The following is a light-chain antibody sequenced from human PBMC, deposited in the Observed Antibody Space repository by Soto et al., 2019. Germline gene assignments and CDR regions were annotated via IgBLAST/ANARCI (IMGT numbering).Light chain of an antibody. J-gene: IGLJ2*01. CDR3: AAWDASLSGPYVV. V-gene: IGLV1-47*01. CDR2: RNN. Sequence: QSALTQPPSASGTPGQRVTISCSGSSSNIGSNYVYWYQQLPGTAPKLLIYRNNQRPSGVPDRFSGAKSGTSASLAISGLRSEDEADYYCAAWDASLSGPYVVFGGGTKLTVL. CDR1: SSNIGSNY.